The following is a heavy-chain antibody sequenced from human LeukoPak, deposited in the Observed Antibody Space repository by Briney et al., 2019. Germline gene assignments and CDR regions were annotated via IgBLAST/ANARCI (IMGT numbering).Heavy chain of an antibody. D-gene: IGHD3-22*01. CDR1: GFTLSDYY. J-gene: IGHJ4*02. CDR3: ARRGRGYSLEY. CDR2: ISTSGTII. V-gene: IGHV3-11*01. Sequence: PGGSLRLSCAASGFTLSDYYLNWIRQAPGKGLEWLSDISTSGTIIHNGDSVKGRFTISRDDAKNSVYLQMNSLRDEDTAVYYCARRGRGYSLEYWGQGTLVTVSS.